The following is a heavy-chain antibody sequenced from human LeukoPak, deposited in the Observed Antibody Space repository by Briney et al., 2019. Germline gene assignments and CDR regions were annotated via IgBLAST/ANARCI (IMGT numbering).Heavy chain of an antibody. Sequence: ASVKVSCKTSGYTFNIYGITWVRQAPGQGLEWMGCINTYNGDTNYAQKFQGRVTMTRNTSISTAYMELSSLRSEDTAVYYCARHRPRYCSSTSSSSNWFDPWGQGTLVTVSS. CDR1: GYTFNIYG. CDR3: ARHRPRYCSSTSSSSNWFDP. CDR2: INTYNGDT. J-gene: IGHJ5*02. V-gene: IGHV1-8*02. D-gene: IGHD2-2*01.